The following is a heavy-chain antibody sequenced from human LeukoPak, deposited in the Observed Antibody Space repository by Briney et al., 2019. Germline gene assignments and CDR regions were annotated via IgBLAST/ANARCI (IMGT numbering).Heavy chain of an antibody. CDR2: INWNGGST. J-gene: IGHJ5*02. V-gene: IGHV3-20*04. CDR3: ARRYLAYCSGGSCYWFDP. Sequence: GGSLGLSCAASGFTFDDYGMSWVRQAPGKGLEWVSGINWNGGSTGYADSVKGRFTISRDNAKNSLYLQMNSLRAEDTALYYCARRYLAYCSGGSCYWFDPWGQGTLVTVSS. D-gene: IGHD2-15*01. CDR1: GFTFDDYG.